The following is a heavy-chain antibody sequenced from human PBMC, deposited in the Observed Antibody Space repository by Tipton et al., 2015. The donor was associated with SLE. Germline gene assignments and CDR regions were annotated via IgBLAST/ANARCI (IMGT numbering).Heavy chain of an antibody. V-gene: IGHV3-30*04. CDR1: GFTFSSYA. Sequence: RSLRLSCAASGFTFSSYAMHWVRQAPGKGLEWVAVISYDGSNKYYADSVKGRFTISRDNSKNTLDLQMNSLRAEDTAAYYCAREADFDYWGQGTLVTVSS. D-gene: IGHD6-19*01. CDR2: ISYDGSNK. CDR3: AREADFDY. J-gene: IGHJ4*02.